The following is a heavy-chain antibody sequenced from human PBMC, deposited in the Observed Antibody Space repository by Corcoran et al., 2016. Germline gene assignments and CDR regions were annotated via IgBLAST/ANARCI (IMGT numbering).Heavy chain of an antibody. CDR2: IRSKAYGGTT. CDR3: TRDTDYYYGSGSYYPD. CDR1: GFTFGDYA. J-gene: IGHJ4*02. D-gene: IGHD3-10*01. Sequence: EVQLVESGGGLVQPGRSLRLSCTASGFTFGDYAMSWFRQAPGKGLEWVGFIRSKAYGGTTEYAASVKGRFTISRDDSKSIAYLKMNSLKTEDTAVYYCTRDTDYYYGSGSYYPDWGQGTLVTVSS. V-gene: IGHV3-49*03.